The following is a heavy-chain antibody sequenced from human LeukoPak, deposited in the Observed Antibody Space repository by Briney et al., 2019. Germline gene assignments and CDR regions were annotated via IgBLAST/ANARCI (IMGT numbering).Heavy chain of an antibody. Sequence: GGSLRLSCAASGFTFSSYAMSWVRQAPGKGLEWVSAISGSGGSTYYADSVKGRFIISRDNAKNSLYLQMNSLRAEDTAVYYCARETPDSSGWDWGQGTLVTVSS. CDR1: GFTFSSYA. D-gene: IGHD6-19*01. V-gene: IGHV3-23*01. J-gene: IGHJ4*02. CDR2: ISGSGGST. CDR3: ARETPDSSGWD.